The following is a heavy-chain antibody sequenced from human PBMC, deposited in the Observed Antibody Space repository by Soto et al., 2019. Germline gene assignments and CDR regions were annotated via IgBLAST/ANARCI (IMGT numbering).Heavy chain of an antibody. Sequence: SETLSLTCTVSGGSISSYYWSWIRQPPGKGLEWIGYIYYSGSTNYNPSLKSRVTISVDTSKNQVSLKLSSVTAADTAVYYCARDPAVRTMQLVGWNWFDPWGQGTLVTVSS. J-gene: IGHJ5*02. CDR1: GGSISSYY. D-gene: IGHD6-6*01. V-gene: IGHV4-59*01. CDR2: IYYSGST. CDR3: ARDPAVRTMQLVGWNWFDP.